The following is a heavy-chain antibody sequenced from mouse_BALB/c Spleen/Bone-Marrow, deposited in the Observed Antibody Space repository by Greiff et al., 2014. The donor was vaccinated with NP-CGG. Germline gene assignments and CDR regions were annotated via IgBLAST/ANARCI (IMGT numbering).Heavy chain of an antibody. D-gene: IGHD1-1*01. Sequence: EVKLEESGGGLVQPGGSRKLSCAASGFTFSSFGMHWVRQAPEKGLEWVAYISSGSSTIYYADTVKGRFTISRDNPKNTLFLQMTSLRSEDTAMYCCARLRRYYGYFDYWGQGTTLTVSS. CDR3: ARLRRYYGYFDY. CDR1: GFTFSSFG. V-gene: IGHV5-17*02. CDR2: ISSGSSTI. J-gene: IGHJ2*01.